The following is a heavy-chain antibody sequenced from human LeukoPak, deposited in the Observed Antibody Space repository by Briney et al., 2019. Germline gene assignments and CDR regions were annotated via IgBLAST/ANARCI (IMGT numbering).Heavy chain of an antibody. Sequence: ASVKVSCKASGGTFSSYAISWVRQAPGQGLEWMGGIIPIFGTANYAQKFQGRVTITADESTSTAYMELSSLRSEDTAVHYCARDGHPYCSSTSCYLYNWFDPWGQGTLVTVSS. CDR3: ARDGHPYCSSTSCYLYNWFDP. J-gene: IGHJ5*02. D-gene: IGHD2-2*01. CDR2: IIPIFGTA. V-gene: IGHV1-69*01. CDR1: GGTFSSYA.